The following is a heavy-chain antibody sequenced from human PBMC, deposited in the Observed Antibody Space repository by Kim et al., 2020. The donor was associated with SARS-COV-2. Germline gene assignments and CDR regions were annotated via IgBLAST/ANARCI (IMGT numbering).Heavy chain of an antibody. CDR3: ARVRGVRGVIITD. Sequence: SETLSLTCTVSGGSISSGGYSWSWIRQRPGKGLEWIGYIYYGGTTYYNPSLKSRVAISVDTSKNQFSLKLSSVTAADTAVYYCARVRGVRGVIITDWGQG. D-gene: IGHD3-10*01. V-gene: IGHV4-31*03. CDR2: IYYGGTT. J-gene: IGHJ1*01. CDR1: GGSISSGGYS.